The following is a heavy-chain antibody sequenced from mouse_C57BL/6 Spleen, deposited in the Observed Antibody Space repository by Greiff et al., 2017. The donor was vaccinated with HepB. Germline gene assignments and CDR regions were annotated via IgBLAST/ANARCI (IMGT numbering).Heavy chain of an antibody. D-gene: IGHD1-1*01. CDR3: ARGDGSSPWFAY. Sequence: VQLQQPGAELVKPGASVKLSCKASGYTFTSYWMQWVKQRPGQGLEWIGEIDPSDSYTNYNQKFKGKATLTVDTSSSTAYMPLSSLTSEDSAVYYCARGDGSSPWFAYWGQGTLVTVSA. CDR2: IDPSDSYT. CDR1: GYTFTSYW. V-gene: IGHV1-50*01. J-gene: IGHJ3*01.